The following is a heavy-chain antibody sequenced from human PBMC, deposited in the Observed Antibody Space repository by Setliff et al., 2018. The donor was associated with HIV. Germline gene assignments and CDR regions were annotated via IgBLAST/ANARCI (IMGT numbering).Heavy chain of an antibody. Sequence: ASVKVSCKASGYTFTNYDVNWVRQATGQGLGWMGWMNPDSGNTGYAQKFQGRVTITRDTSISTAYMELSSLRSEDTAVYYCAGRGAYGYDYFDYWGPGILVTVSS. CDR3: AGRGAYGYDYFDY. D-gene: IGHD5-12*01. V-gene: IGHV1-8*03. J-gene: IGHJ4*02. CDR1: GYTFTNYD. CDR2: MNPDSGNT.